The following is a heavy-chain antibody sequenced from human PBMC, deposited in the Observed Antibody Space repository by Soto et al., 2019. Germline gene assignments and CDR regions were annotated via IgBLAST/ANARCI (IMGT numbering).Heavy chain of an antibody. J-gene: IGHJ4*02. Sequence: QLQLQESGPGLVKPSETLSLTCTVSGGSISSSDSYWDWIRQPPGKGLEWIGSIYYSGITYYNPSLKSRLTISVDTSKSPFSLKLTSVTAADTAVYYCVRRKTSSLYGSGGFDSWGQGTLVTVSS. V-gene: IGHV4-39*02. D-gene: IGHD3-10*01. CDR1: GGSISSSDSY. CDR3: VRRKTSSLYGSGGFDS. CDR2: IYYSGIT.